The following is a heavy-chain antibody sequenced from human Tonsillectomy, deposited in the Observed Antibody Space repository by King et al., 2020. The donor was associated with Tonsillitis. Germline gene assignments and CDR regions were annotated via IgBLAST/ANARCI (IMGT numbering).Heavy chain of an antibody. CDR2: IDWDDDK. J-gene: IGHJ5*02. V-gene: IGHV2-70*04. D-gene: IGHD2-21*02. Sequence: TLKESGPALVKPTQTLTLTCTFSGFSLSTSGMRVSWIRQPPGKALEWLARIDWDDDKFYSTPLKTRLTISKDTSKNQVVLTMTNMDPVDTATYYCARIGPAYCGGDCYFDPWGQGTLVTVSS. CDR1: GFSLSTSGMR. CDR3: ARIGPAYCGGDCYFDP.